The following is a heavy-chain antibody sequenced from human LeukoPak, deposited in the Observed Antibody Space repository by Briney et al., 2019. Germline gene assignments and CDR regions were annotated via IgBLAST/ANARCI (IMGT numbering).Heavy chain of an antibody. CDR3: ARLPYSRYGGSYYFDY. CDR1: GASISSSSYY. Sequence: SETLSLTCTVSGASISSSSYYWGWIRQPPGKGLEWIGSMYHSGSTYYNPSLKSRVTISLDTSNNQFSLKLSSVTAADTAVYYCARLPYSRYGGSYYFDYWGQGTLVTVSS. D-gene: IGHD1-26*01. J-gene: IGHJ4*02. CDR2: MYHSGST. V-gene: IGHV4-39*01.